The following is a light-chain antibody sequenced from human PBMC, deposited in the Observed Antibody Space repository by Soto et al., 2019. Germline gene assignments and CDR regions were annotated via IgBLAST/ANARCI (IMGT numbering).Light chain of an antibody. V-gene: IGLV2-14*01. J-gene: IGLJ1*01. CDR1: RSDIGTYNY. CDR2: DVS. Sequence: QSALTQPASVSGSPGQSITISCTGTRSDIGTYNYVSWYQQHPGKAPRLVIYDVSNRPSGVSNRFSGSKPGNTASLTIAGLQSEDEADYYCKSYTSSTSFVFGTGTKVTV. CDR3: KSYTSSTSFV.